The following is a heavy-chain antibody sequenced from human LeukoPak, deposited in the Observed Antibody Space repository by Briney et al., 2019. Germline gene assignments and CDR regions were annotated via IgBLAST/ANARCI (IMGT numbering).Heavy chain of an antibody. J-gene: IGHJ3*02. D-gene: IGHD3-9*01. Sequence: GGSLRLSCAASGFTFSSYTMNWVRQAPGKGLEWVSAISGSGVGTYYADSVKGRFTISRDNSWNTLYLQMSSLRAEDTALYYCARPGYTAGYDIWGQGTMVTVSS. CDR2: ISGSGVGT. CDR3: ARPGYTAGYDI. V-gene: IGHV3-23*01. CDR1: GFTFSSYT.